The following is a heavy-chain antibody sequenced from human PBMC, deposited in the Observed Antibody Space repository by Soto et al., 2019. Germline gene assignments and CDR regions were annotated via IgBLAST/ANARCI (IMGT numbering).Heavy chain of an antibody. V-gene: IGHV4-39*01. CDR3: ARHRIEVVWRGFDF. CDR2: SSYNGGT. Sequence: ETLSLTCTVSTDSSSFTNSYWGWIRQPPGKGLQWIGSSSYNGGTFYNPSLKGRVVISFDTSKKQSSLQVTSVTAADTAVYFCARHRIEVVWRGFDFWGQGSPVTVSS. J-gene: IGHJ4*02. CDR1: TDSSSFTNSY. D-gene: IGHD3-10*01.